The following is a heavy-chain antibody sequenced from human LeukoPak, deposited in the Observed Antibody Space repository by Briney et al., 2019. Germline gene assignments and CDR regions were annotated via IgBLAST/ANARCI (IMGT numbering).Heavy chain of an antibody. CDR3: ARDSQSPTVHTRSLDY. Sequence: GGSLRLSCAASGFTFSSYGMHWVRQAPGKGLEWVAVIWYDGSNKYYADSVKGRFTISRDNSKNTLYLQMNSLRAEDTAVFYCARDSQSPTVHTRSLDYWGQGTLVTVSS. CDR2: IWYDGSNK. D-gene: IGHD4-17*01. CDR1: GFTFSSYG. J-gene: IGHJ4*02. V-gene: IGHV3-33*01.